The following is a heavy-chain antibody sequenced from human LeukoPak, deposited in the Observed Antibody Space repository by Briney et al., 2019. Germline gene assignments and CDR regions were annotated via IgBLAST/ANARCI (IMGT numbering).Heavy chain of an antibody. CDR2: VYDSGTT. Sequence: SETLSLTCTVSGGSISGYYWSWIRQPPGKGLEWIGYVYDSGTTNYNPSLKSRVTISEDTSKNQFSLKLSSVTAADTAVYYCARHRSGWLQSSFDYWGQGTLVTVSS. CDR1: GGSISGYY. D-gene: IGHD5-24*01. V-gene: IGHV4-59*08. CDR3: ARHRSGWLQSSFDY. J-gene: IGHJ4*02.